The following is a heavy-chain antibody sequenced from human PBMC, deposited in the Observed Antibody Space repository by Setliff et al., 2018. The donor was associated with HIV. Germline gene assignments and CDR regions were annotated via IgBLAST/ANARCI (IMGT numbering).Heavy chain of an antibody. J-gene: IGHJ3*02. V-gene: IGHV4-34*01. CDR1: GGSFSGYY. CDR3: ARVPRITTLRNAFDI. Sequence: PSETLSLTCAVYGGSFSGYYWSWIRQSPEKGLEWIGEINHSGSTNYNPSLKSRVTISIDTSKNQFSLNLNSVTAADTAVYYCARVPRITTLRNAFDIWGQGTMVTVSS. CDR2: INHSGST. D-gene: IGHD3-10*01.